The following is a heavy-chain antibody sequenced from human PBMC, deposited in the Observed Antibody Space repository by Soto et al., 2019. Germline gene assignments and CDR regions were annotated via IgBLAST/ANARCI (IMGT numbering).Heavy chain of an antibody. CDR3: AGEVASGSYYELFGMDV. CDR1: GYTFTGYY. CDR2: INPNSGGT. J-gene: IGHJ6*02. D-gene: IGHD1-26*01. V-gene: IGHV1-2*04. Sequence: ASVKVSCKASGYTFTGYYMHWVRQAPGQGLEWMGWINPNSGGTNYAQKFQGWVTMTRDTSISTAYMELSRLRSDDTAVYYCAGEVASGSYYELFGMDVWGQGTTVTVSS.